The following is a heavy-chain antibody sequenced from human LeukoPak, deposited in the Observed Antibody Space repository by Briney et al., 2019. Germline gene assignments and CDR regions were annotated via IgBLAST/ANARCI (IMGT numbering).Heavy chain of an antibody. Sequence: GGSLRLSCAASGNYWMHWVRQVPGKGLVWVSHINSDGSWTSYADSVKGRFTISKDNAKNTVYLQMNSLRAEDTAVYYCARGVDYYENSGTIDYWGQGTLVTVSS. CDR3: ARGVDYYENSGTIDY. CDR1: GNYW. CDR2: INSDGSWT. D-gene: IGHD3-22*01. V-gene: IGHV3-74*01. J-gene: IGHJ4*02.